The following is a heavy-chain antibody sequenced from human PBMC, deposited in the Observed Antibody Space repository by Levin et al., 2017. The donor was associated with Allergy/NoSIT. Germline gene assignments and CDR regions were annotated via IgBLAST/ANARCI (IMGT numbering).Heavy chain of an antibody. V-gene: IGHV3-30*18. J-gene: IGHJ3*01. CDR3: AKRGYCSGNTCQSHDAIDV. CDR1: GFQFSLYG. Sequence: SGESLKISCAASGFQFSLYGMHWVRQAPGKGLEWVALIVFDGNDQYYADSVKGRFTISRDNSKNTLYLQMSSLRENDTAIYYCAKRGYCSGNTCQSHDAIDVWGQGTLVIVSS. CDR2: IVFDGNDQ. D-gene: IGHD2-15*01.